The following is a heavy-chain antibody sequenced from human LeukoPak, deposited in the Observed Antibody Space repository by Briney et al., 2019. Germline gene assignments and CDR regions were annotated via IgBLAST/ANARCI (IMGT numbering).Heavy chain of an antibody. D-gene: IGHD3-22*01. J-gene: IGHJ4*02. CDR1: GGSFSGYY. CDR3: ARGGPSTYYYDSSGV. CDR2: INHSGST. Sequence: PSETLSLTCAVYGGSFSGYYWGWIRQPPGKGLEWIGEINHSGSTNYNPSLKSRVTISVDTSKNQFSLKLSSVTAADTAVYYCARGGPSTYYYDSSGVWGQGTLVTVSS. V-gene: IGHV4-34*01.